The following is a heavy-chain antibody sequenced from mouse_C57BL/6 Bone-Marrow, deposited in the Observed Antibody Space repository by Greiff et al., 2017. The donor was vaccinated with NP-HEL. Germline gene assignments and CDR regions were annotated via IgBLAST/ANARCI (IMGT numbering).Heavy chain of an antibody. CDR1: VYTFTSYG. J-gene: IGHJ1*03. CDR3: ARRWLTGREGYFDV. D-gene: IGHD4-1*01. Sequence: QVQLQQSGAELARPGASVKLSCKASVYTFTSYGISWVKQRTGQGLEWIGEIYPRSGNTYYNEKFKGKATLTADKSSSTAYMELRSLTSEDSAVYFCARRWLTGREGYFDVWGTGTTVTVSS. CDR2: IYPRSGNT. V-gene: IGHV1-81*01.